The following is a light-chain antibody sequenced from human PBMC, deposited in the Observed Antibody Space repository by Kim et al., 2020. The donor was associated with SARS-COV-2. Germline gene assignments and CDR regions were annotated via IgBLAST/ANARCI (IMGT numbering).Light chain of an antibody. CDR2: GAS. CDR1: QTISSTY. CDR3: QQYSTSPLT. Sequence: EIVLTQSPGTLSLSPGERATLSCRASQTISSTYLAWYQQKPGQAPRLLIFGASRRATGIPDRFSGSGSGTDFTLTISGLEPEDFAVYYCQQYSTSPLTFGGGTKVDIK. V-gene: IGKV3-20*01. J-gene: IGKJ4*01.